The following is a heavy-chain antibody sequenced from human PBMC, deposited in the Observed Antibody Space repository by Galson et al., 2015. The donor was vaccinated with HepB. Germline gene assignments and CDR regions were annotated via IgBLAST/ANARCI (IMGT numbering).Heavy chain of an antibody. CDR2: INPSGGST. CDR3: ARDGGYSSGWYDPPKYYFDY. D-gene: IGHD6-19*01. CDR1: GYTFTSYY. V-gene: IGHV1-46*03. J-gene: IGHJ4*02. Sequence: SVKVSCKASGYTFTSYYMHWVRQAPGQGLEWMGIINPSGGSTSYAQKFQGRVTMTRDTSTSTVYMELSSLRSEDTAVYYCARDGGYSSGWYDPPKYYFDYWGQGTLVTVSS.